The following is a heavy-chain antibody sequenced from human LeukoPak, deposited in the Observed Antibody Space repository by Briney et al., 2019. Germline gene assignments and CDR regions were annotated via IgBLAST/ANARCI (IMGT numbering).Heavy chain of an antibody. Sequence: HPGGSLRLSCEASGFTLSRYAMNWVGQTPGKGRDGVSGMIGSGENTFYADAVKGRLTISRHNPKNTLYLQMNSLRAEDTAVYYCATRKGCSSTICYGLDYWGQGTLVTVSS. CDR1: GFTLSRYA. CDR3: ATRKGCSSTICYGLDY. J-gene: IGHJ4*02. V-gene: IGHV3-23*01. D-gene: IGHD2-2*01. CDR2: MIGSGENT.